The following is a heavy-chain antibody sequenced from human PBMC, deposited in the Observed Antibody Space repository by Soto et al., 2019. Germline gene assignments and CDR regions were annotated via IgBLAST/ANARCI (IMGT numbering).Heavy chain of an antibody. CDR2: IIPIFGTA. CDR1: GGTFSSYA. J-gene: IGHJ6*02. Sequence: QVQLVQSGAEVKKPGSSVKVSCKASGGTFSSYAISWVRLATGQGLEWMGGIIPIFGTANYAQKFQGRVTITADESTSTAYMELSSLRSEDTAVYYYASDSGDTAMVSYYSGMDVWGQGTTVTVSS. V-gene: IGHV1-69*12. CDR3: ASDSGDTAMVSYYSGMDV. D-gene: IGHD5-18*01.